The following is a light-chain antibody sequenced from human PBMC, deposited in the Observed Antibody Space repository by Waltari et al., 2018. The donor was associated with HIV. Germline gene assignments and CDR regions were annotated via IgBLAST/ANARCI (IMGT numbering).Light chain of an antibody. V-gene: IGKV1-9*01. CDR2: AAS. Sequence: DIQLTQSPSFLSASVGDRVTITCRASQGISSYLAWYQQKPGQAPKLLIYAASTLQSGVPSRFSGSGSGTEFTLTISSLQPEDFATYYCQQLNSYPPPFGQGTKLDSK. J-gene: IGKJ2*01. CDR1: QGISSY. CDR3: QQLNSYPPP.